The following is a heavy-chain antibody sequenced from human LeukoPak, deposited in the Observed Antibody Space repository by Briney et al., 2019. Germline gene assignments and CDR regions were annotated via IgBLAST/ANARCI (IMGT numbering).Heavy chain of an antibody. J-gene: IGHJ1*01. CDR1: GFTLSSSW. CDR2: INSGGSSV. D-gene: IGHD2-21*02. V-gene: IGHV3-74*01. Sequence: TGGSLRLSCAASGFTLSSSWMHWVRQAPGKGLVWVSRINSGGSSVTYADSVKGRFTISRDNAKNMLYLHMNSLRAEDTAVYYCTSWGDTTAEYFQRWGQGTLVTVSS. CDR3: TSWGDTTAEYFQR.